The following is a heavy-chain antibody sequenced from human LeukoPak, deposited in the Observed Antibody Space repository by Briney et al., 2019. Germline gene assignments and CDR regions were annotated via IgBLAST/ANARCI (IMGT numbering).Heavy chain of an antibody. J-gene: IGHJ6*03. Sequence: SETLSLTCAVYGGSFSGYYWSWIRQPPGKGLEWIGEINHSGSTNYNPSLKSRVTISVDTSKNQFSLKLSSVTAADTAVYYCAALYSGSYQRSYYYYMDVWGKGTTVTISS. D-gene: IGHD1-26*01. CDR1: GGSFSGYY. CDR2: INHSGST. V-gene: IGHV4-34*01. CDR3: AALYSGSYQRSYYYYMDV.